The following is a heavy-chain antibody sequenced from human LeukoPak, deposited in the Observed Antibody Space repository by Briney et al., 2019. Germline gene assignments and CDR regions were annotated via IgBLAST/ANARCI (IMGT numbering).Heavy chain of an antibody. CDR1: GYTLTELS. V-gene: IGHV1-24*01. Sequence: GASVKVSCKVSGYTLTELSMHWVRQAPGKGLEWMGGFDPEDGETIYAQKFQGKVTMTEDTSTDTAYMELSSLRSEDTAVYYCATELSSSWSRDASDIWGQGTMVTVSS. J-gene: IGHJ3*02. D-gene: IGHD6-13*01. CDR2: FDPEDGET. CDR3: ATELSSSWSRDASDI.